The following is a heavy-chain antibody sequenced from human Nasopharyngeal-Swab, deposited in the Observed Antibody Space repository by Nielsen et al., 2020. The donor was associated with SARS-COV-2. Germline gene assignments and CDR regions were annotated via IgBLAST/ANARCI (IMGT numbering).Heavy chain of an antibody. V-gene: IGHV3-33*01. CDR2: IWYDGSNK. CDR3: ARDLSSGWYGSFDY. Sequence: GGSLRLSCAASGFTFSSYGMHWVRQAPGKGLEWVAVIWYDGSNKYYADSVKGRFTISRDNSKNTLYLQMNSLRAEDTAVYYCARDLSSGWYGSFDYWGQGTLVTVSS. D-gene: IGHD6-19*01. CDR1: GFTFSSYG. J-gene: IGHJ4*02.